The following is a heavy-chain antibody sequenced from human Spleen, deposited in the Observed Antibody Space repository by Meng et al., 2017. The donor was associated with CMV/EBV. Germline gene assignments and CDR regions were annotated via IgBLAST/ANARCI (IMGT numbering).Heavy chain of an antibody. V-gene: IGHV4-59*01. Sequence: SETLSLTCTVSGGSISSYYWSWIRQPPGKGLEWIGYIYYSGSTNYNPSLKSRVTISVDTSMNQFSLKLSSVTAADTAVYYCARGHTNSGSFVGYYAMDVWGQGATVTVSS. CDR1: GGSISSYY. CDR3: ARGHTNSGSFVGYYAMDV. D-gene: IGHD1-26*01. J-gene: IGHJ6*02. CDR2: IYYSGST.